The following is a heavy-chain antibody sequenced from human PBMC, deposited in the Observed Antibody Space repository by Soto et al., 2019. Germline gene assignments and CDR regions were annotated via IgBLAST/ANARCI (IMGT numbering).Heavy chain of an antibody. Sequence: SETLSLTCTVSGGSISGGGYYWSWIRQHPGKGLEWIGYIYNSGSTYYNPSLKSRVTISVDTSKNQFSLKLSSVTAADTAVYSCARAPYSSGHNDAFDIWGQGTMVTVSS. D-gene: IGHD6-25*01. J-gene: IGHJ3*02. CDR1: GGSISGGGYY. CDR3: ARAPYSSGHNDAFDI. CDR2: IYNSGST. V-gene: IGHV4-31*03.